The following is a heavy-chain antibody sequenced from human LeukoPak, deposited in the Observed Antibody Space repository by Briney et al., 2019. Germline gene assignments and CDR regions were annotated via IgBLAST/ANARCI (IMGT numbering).Heavy chain of an antibody. V-gene: IGHV3-23*01. CDR2: ISGSGGST. CDR3: ARGNIVYYYGMDV. Sequence: GGSLRLSCAASGFTFSSYTMNWVRQAPGKGLEWVSAISGSGGSTYYADSVKGRFTISRDNSKNTLYLQMNNLRVEDTAVYYCARGNIVYYYGMDVWGQGTTVTVSS. D-gene: IGHD2/OR15-2a*01. CDR1: GFTFSSYT. J-gene: IGHJ6*02.